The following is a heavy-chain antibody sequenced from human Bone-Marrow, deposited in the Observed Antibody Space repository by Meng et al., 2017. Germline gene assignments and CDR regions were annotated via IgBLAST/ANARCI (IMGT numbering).Heavy chain of an antibody. CDR1: GFTFSSYS. Sequence: GESLKISCAASGFTFSSYSMNWVRQAPGKGLEWVSSISSSSSYIYYADSVKGRFTISRDNAKNSLYLQMNSLRAEDTAVYYCARDQGSYYDRYYGMDVWGQGTMVTVSS. CDR2: ISSSSSYI. V-gene: IGHV3-21*01. CDR3: ARDQGSYYDRYYGMDV. D-gene: IGHD3-10*01. J-gene: IGHJ6*02.